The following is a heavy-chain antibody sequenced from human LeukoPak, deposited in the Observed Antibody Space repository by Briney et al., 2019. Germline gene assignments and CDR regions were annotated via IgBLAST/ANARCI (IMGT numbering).Heavy chain of an antibody. J-gene: IGHJ3*01. CDR3: ARVSSDCSSTSCYVYDAFDL. Sequence: ASVKVSCTASGYTFTSYYMHWVRQAPGQGLEWMGIINPSGGSTSYAQKFQGRVTMTRDTCTSTVYMELSSLRSEDTAVYYCARVSSDCSSTSCYVYDAFDLWGQGTMVTVSS. CDR2: INPSGGST. CDR1: GYTFTSYY. V-gene: IGHV1-46*01. D-gene: IGHD2-2*01.